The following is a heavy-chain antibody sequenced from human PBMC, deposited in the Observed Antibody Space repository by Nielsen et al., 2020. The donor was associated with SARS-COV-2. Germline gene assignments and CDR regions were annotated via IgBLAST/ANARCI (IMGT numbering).Heavy chain of an antibody. D-gene: IGHD4-23*01. CDR3: ARALDDYGGNTRPDWFDP. CDR2: INPNSGGT. CDR1: GYTFTGYY. Sequence: ASVNVSCKASGYTFTGYYMHWVRQAPGQGLEWMGRINPNSGGTNYAQKFQGRVTMTRDTSISTAYMELSRLRSDDTAVYYCARALDDYGGNTRPDWFDPWGQGTLVTVSS. J-gene: IGHJ5*02. V-gene: IGHV1-2*06.